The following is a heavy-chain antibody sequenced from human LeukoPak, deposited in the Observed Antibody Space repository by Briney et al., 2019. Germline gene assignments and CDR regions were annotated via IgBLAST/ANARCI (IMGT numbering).Heavy chain of an antibody. D-gene: IGHD2-2*01. CDR3: ARGTGCSSTSCYLRWGYYYGMDV. J-gene: IGHJ6*02. V-gene: IGHV1-69*13. CDR1: GGTFSSYA. CDR2: IIPIFGTA. Sequence: ASVKVSCKASGGTFSSYAISWVRQAPGQGLEWMGGIIPIFGTANYAQKFQGRVTITADESTSTAYMELSSLRSEDTAVCYCARGTGCSSTSCYLRWGYYYGMDVWGQGTTVTVSS.